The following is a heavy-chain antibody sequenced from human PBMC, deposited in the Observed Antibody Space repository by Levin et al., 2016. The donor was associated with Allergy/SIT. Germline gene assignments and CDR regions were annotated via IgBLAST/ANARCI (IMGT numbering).Heavy chain of an antibody. CDR2: INHSGST. D-gene: IGHD3-16*02. Sequence: WIRQPPGKGLEWIGEINHSGSTNYNPSLKSRVTISVDTSKNQFSLKLSSVTAADTAVYYCAREGDYVWGSYRRNWFDPWGQGTLVTVSS. J-gene: IGHJ5*02. CDR3: AREGDYVWGSYRRNWFDP. V-gene: IGHV4-34*01.